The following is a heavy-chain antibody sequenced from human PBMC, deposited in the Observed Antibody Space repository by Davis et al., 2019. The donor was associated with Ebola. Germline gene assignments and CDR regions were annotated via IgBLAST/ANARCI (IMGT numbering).Heavy chain of an antibody. CDR1: GGTFSSYA. CDR2: IIPILGIA. D-gene: IGHD3-10*01. V-gene: IGHV1-69*04. CDR3: ARDRVRGVIRGSYYYGMDV. Sequence: AASVKVSCKASGGTFSSYAISWVRQAPGQGLEWMGRIIPILGIANYAQKLQGRVTMTTDTSTSTAYMELRSLRSDDTAVYYCARDRVRGVIRGSYYYGMDVWGQGTTVTVSS. J-gene: IGHJ6*02.